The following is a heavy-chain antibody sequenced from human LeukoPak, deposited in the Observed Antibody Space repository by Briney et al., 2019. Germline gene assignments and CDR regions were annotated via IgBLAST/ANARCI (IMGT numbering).Heavy chain of an antibody. CDR1: GCTYNNQA. CDR2: FSGDGGPT. Sequence: PGGALTLSCPASGCTYNNQAWSGLRQAPAKGLEWVALFSGDGGPTYYAVSVQGRFTISRDSSKNTLYLQMSSVSAEDTAIYYCAKGVVTATPDAFDIWGQGTMVTVSS. CDR3: AKGVVTATPDAFDI. D-gene: IGHD2-21*02. V-gene: IGHV3-23*01. J-gene: IGHJ3*02.